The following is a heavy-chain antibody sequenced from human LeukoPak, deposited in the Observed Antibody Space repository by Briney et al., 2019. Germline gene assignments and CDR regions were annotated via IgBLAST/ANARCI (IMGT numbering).Heavy chain of an antibody. CDR3: ARDRGSGYYDNAFDI. D-gene: IGHD3-3*01. J-gene: IGHJ3*02. V-gene: IGHV4-39*02. CDR1: GGSISSSSYY. Sequence: PSETLSLTCTVSGGSISSSSYYWGWIRQPPGKGLEWIGTIYYSGSTYHNPSLKSRVTISVDTSKNQFSLKLSSVTAADTAVYYCARDRGSGYYDNAFDIWGQGTMVTVSS. CDR2: IYYSGST.